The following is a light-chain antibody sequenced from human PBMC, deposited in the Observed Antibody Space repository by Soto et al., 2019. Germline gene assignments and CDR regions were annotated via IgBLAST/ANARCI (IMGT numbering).Light chain of an antibody. Sequence: EVFLTHSPATLSLAPGERATLSCRASQFLSSYLAWYQQKPGQPPRLLIYDTSNRATGIPARFSGSRSGTDFTLTISSLEPEDFGVYFCHQRNKFGQGTRLEIK. CDR3: HQRNK. J-gene: IGKJ5*01. V-gene: IGKV3-11*01. CDR1: QFLSSY. CDR2: DTS.